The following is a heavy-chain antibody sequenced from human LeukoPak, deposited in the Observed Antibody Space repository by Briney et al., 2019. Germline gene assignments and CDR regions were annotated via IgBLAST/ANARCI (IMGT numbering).Heavy chain of an antibody. D-gene: IGHD5-24*01. CDR2: IYYSGST. Sequence: PSETLSLTCTVSGGSISSSSYYWDWIRQPPGKGLEWIGSIYYSGSTYYNPSLKSRVTISVDTSKKQLSLKLSSVTAADTAVYGCARQDDYNFDYWGQGTLVTVSS. CDR3: ARQDDYNFDY. J-gene: IGHJ4*02. V-gene: IGHV4-39*01. CDR1: GGSISSSSYY.